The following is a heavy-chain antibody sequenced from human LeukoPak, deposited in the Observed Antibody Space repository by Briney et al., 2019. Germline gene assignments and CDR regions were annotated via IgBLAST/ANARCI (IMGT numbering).Heavy chain of an antibody. V-gene: IGHV3-21*01. J-gene: IGHJ6*02. Sequence: PGGSLRLSCAASGFTFSSYSMNWVRQAPGKGLEWVSSISSSSSYIYYADSVKGRFTISRDKAKNSLYLQVNSLRAEDTAVYYCARSQDTAMVYYYYGMDVWGQGTTVTVSS. D-gene: IGHD5-18*01. CDR2: ISSSSSYI. CDR1: GFTFSSYS. CDR3: ARSQDTAMVYYYYGMDV.